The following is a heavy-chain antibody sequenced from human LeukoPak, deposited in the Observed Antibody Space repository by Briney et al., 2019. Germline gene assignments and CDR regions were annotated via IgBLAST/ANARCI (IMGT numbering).Heavy chain of an antibody. J-gene: IGHJ4*02. V-gene: IGHV3-23*01. Sequence: GGSLSLSCAATGFPFSSYAMTRVRQAPGKGPEWVSDINASGGTPYYADSVKGRFTISRDNSKNTLYLHMNSLRPGYTATYYCAKTYWGSVYDYWGPGTVVTVSS. CDR1: GFPFSSYA. CDR3: AKTYWGSVYDY. CDR2: INASGGTP. D-gene: IGHD7-27*01.